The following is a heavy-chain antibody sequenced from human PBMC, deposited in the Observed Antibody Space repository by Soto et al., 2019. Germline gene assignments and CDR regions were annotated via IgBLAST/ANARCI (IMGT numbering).Heavy chain of an antibody. CDR3: AKDRPAYYDILTGYDY. Sequence: GGSLRLSCAASGFTFSSYAMSWVRQAPGKGLEWVSAISGSGGSTYYADSVKGRFTISRDNSKNTLYLQMNSLRAEDTAVYYCAKDRPAYYDILTGYDYWGQGTLVTVSS. D-gene: IGHD3-9*01. CDR1: GFTFSSYA. CDR2: ISGSGGST. V-gene: IGHV3-23*01. J-gene: IGHJ4*02.